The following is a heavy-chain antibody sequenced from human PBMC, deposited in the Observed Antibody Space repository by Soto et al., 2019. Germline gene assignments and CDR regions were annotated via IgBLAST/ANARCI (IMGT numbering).Heavy chain of an antibody. D-gene: IGHD1-1*01. J-gene: IGHJ4*02. V-gene: IGHV1-18*01. CDR1: GYTFTSYG. CDR2: ISAYNGNT. Sequence: QVQLVQSGAEVKKPGASVKVSCKASGYTFTSYGISWVRQAPGQGLEWMGWISAYNGNTNYAQKLQGRVTMTTDTSTSTAYRELRSLRSDDTAVYYCESDGTGGHLQVGSHEDYWGQGTLVTVSS. CDR3: ESDGTGGHLQVGSHEDY.